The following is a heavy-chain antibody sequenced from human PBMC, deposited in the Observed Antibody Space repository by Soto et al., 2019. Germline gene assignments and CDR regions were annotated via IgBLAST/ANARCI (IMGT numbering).Heavy chain of an antibody. CDR2: SIPILGIA. CDR1: GGTFSNYI. Sequence: VQLVQSGAEVKKPGSSVKVSCKASGGTFSNYIINWVRQAPGQGLEWMGRSIPILGIANSAQKFQGRVTITADKSTSTAYMELSSLRSEDTAVYYCASGGTVTTGDYHYYYGMDVWGQGTTVTVSS. V-gene: IGHV1-69*02. CDR3: ASGGTVTTGDYHYYYGMDV. J-gene: IGHJ6*02. D-gene: IGHD4-17*01.